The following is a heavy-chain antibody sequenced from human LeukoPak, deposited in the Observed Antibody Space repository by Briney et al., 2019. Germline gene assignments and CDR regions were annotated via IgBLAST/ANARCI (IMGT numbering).Heavy chain of an antibody. D-gene: IGHD1-26*01. CDR2: INHSGST. CDR1: GGSFSGYY. V-gene: IGHV4-34*01. Sequence: SETLSLTCAVYGGSFSGYYWSWIRQPPGKGLEWIGEINHSGSTNYNPSLESRVTISVDTSKNQFSLKLSSVTAADTAVYYCARANWGSGSYLGFDYWGQGTLVTVSS. CDR3: ARANWGSGSYLGFDY. J-gene: IGHJ4*02.